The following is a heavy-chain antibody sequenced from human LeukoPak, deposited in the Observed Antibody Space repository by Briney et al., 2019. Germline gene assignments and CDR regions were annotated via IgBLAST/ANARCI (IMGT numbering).Heavy chain of an antibody. CDR2: IYYSGST. CDR3: ARLSSTGAKRYYYYYYYMDV. V-gene: IGHV4-31*03. Sequence: SETLSLTCTVSGSSISSGGYYWSWIRQHPGKGLEWIGYIYYSGSTYYNPSLKSRVTISVDTSKNQFSLKLSSVTAADTAVYYCARLSSTGAKRYYYYYYYMDVWGKGTTVTVSS. D-gene: IGHD6-6*01. J-gene: IGHJ6*03. CDR1: GSSISSGGYY.